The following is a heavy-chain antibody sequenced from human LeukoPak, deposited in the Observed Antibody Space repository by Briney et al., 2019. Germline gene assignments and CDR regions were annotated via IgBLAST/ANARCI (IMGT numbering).Heavy chain of an antibody. CDR1: GSTVITND. V-gene: IGHV3-53*01. CDR2: LYSDGNT. Sequence: GGSLRLSCAASGSTVITNDMTWVRQAPGKGLEWVSVLYSDGNTKYADSVQGRFTISRDNSKNTLYLEMNSLSPDDTAVYYCARGVEPLAVNTLAYWGQGTLVTVSS. CDR3: ARGVEPLAVNTLAY. D-gene: IGHD1-14*01. J-gene: IGHJ4*02.